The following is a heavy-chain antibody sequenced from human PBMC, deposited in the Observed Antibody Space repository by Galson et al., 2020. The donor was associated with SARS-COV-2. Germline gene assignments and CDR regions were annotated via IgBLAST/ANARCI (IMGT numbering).Heavy chain of an antibody. J-gene: IGHJ4*02. CDR1: GFTFSSYA. D-gene: IGHD6-13*01. CDR2: ISGSGGST. Sequence: GGSLRLSCAASGFTFSSYAMSWVRQAPGKGLEWVSAISGSGGSTYYADSVKGRFTISRDNSKNTLYLQMNSLRAEDTAVYYCAKERFYSSSWYGESFDYWGQGTLVTVSS. V-gene: IGHV3-23*01. CDR3: AKERFYSSSWYGESFDY.